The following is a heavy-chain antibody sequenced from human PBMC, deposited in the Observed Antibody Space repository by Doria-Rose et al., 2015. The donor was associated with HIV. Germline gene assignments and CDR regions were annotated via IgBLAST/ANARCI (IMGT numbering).Heavy chain of an antibody. Sequence: QVTLKESVPVLVKPTETLTLTCTVSGVSLSSPGMGVSWIRQPPGKALEWLANIFADDERSYKPSLKSRLTIFRGTSKSEVVLTMTDMDPVDTATYYCARIKSSRWYHKYYFGFWGQGTLVIVSA. CDR2: IFADDER. J-gene: IGHJ4*02. D-gene: IGHD6-13*01. CDR3: ARIKSSRWYHKYYFGF. CDR1: GVSLSSPGMG. V-gene: IGHV2-26*01.